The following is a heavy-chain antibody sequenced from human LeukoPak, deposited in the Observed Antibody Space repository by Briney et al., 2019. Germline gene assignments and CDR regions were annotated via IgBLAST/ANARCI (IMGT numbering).Heavy chain of an antibody. Sequence: SETLSLTCAVYGGSFSGYYWSWIRQPPGKGLEWIGEINHSGSTNHNPSLKSRVTISVDTSKNQFSLKLSSLTAADTAVYYCARRRSYGSWSPITYWGQGTLVTVSS. CDR3: ARRRSYGSWSPITY. V-gene: IGHV4-34*01. CDR2: INHSGST. D-gene: IGHD3-10*01. CDR1: GGSFSGYY. J-gene: IGHJ4*02.